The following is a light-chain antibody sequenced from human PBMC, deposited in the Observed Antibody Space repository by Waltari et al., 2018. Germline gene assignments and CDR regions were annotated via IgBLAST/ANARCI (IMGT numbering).Light chain of an antibody. CDR2: DAS. J-gene: IGKJ5*01. V-gene: IGKV3-15*01. Sequence: EIVMTQSPATLSVSPGETATLSCRASQSVSSNVAWYQKKPGQAPRLLIYDASTRATSIPAKFRCSGSGTDFTLTISILQSEDFAVYYCQQYNRWPPITFGHGTRLEIK. CDR3: QQYNRWPPIT. CDR1: QSVSSN.